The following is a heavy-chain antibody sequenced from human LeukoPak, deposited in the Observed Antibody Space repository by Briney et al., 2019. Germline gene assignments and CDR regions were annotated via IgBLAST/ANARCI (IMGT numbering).Heavy chain of an antibody. CDR1: GFTFGDYA. V-gene: IGHV3-49*03. CDR2: IRSKAYGGTT. Sequence: GGSLRLSCTASGFTFGDYAMSWFRQAPGKGLEWVGFIRSKAYGGTTEYAASVKGRFTISRDDSKSIAYLQMNSLKTEDTAVYYCTTDLGGRWLHIDYWGQGTLVTVSS. CDR3: TTDLGGRWLHIDY. J-gene: IGHJ4*02. D-gene: IGHD5-24*01.